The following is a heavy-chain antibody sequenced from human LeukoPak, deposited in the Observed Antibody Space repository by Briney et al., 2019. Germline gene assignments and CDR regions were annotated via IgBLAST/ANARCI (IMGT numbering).Heavy chain of an antibody. J-gene: IGHJ4*02. Sequence: ASVKVSCKASGYTFTSYGISWVRQAPGQGLEWMGWISAYNGNTNYAQKLQGRVTMTTDTSTSTAYMELRSLRSDDTAVYCCARGRVGEQFRYYLDYWGQGTLVSVSS. CDR2: ISAYNGNT. CDR1: GYTFTSYG. D-gene: IGHD1-26*01. CDR3: ARGRVGEQFRYYLDY. V-gene: IGHV1-18*01.